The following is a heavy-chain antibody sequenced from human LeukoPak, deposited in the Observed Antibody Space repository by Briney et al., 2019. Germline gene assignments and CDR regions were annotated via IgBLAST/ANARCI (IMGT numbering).Heavy chain of an antibody. CDR3: ARDGSVAGTSYFQH. CDR1: GYTFTSYD. V-gene: IGHV1-2*04. Sequence: ASVKVSCKASGYTFTSYDISWVRQAPGQGLEWMGWINPNSGGTNYAQKFQGWVTMTRDTSISTAYMELSRLRSDDTAVYYCARDGSVAGTSYFQHWGQGTLVTVSS. CDR2: INPNSGGT. D-gene: IGHD6-19*01. J-gene: IGHJ1*01.